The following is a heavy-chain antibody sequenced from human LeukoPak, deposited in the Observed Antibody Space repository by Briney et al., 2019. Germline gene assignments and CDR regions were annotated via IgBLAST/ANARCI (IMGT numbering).Heavy chain of an antibody. J-gene: IGHJ4*02. CDR3: ARGHPYYFDY. V-gene: IGHV4-59*01. CDR2: IYYSGST. Sequence: SETLYLTCTVSGGSISSFYWSWIRQPPGKGLEWIGYIYYSGSTNYNPSLKSRVTISVDTSKNQFSLKLSSVTAADTAVYYCARGHPYYFDYWGQGTLVTVSS. CDR1: GGSISSFY.